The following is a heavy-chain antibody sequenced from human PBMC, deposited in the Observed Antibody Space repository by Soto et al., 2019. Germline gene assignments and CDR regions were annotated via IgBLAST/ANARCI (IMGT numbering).Heavy chain of an antibody. CDR2: IKQDGSEK. CDR3: ARGMAIAANWFDP. CDR1: GFTFSGYW. V-gene: IGHV3-7*01. D-gene: IGHD2-15*01. J-gene: IGHJ5*02. Sequence: GGSLRLSCAASGFTFSGYWMNWVRQAPGKGLEWVANIKQDGSEKYYVDSVKGRFTISRDNAKNSLYLQMNSLRVEDTAVYYCARGMAIAANWFDPWGQGTLVTVSS.